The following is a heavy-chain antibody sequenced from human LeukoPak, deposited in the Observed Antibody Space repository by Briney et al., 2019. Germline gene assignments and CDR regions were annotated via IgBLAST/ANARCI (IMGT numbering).Heavy chain of an antibody. J-gene: IGHJ4*02. D-gene: IGHD4-17*01. CDR1: GFTFSSYT. CDR2: ISSSSSYI. CDR3: ARVLTTVTTETLDY. V-gene: IGHV3-21*01. Sequence: GGSLRLSCAASGFTFSSYTMNWVRQAPGKGLEWVSSISSSSSYIDYADSVKGRFTISRDNAKNSLYLQMNSLRAEDTAVYYCARVLTTVTTETLDYWGRGSLVTVSS.